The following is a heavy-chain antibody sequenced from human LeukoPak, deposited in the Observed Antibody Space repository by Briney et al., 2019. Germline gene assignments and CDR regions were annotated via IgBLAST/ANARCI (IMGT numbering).Heavy chain of an antibody. CDR2: ISSSGSTI. J-gene: IGHJ3*02. V-gene: IGHV3-11*01. CDR1: GFTFSDYY. Sequence: GGSLRLSCAASGFTFSDYYMSWIRQAPGKGLEWVSYISSSGSTIYYADSVKGRFTISRDNSKNTLYLQMNSLRAEDTAVYYCAKVYSIAARPSAFDIWGQGTMVTVSS. CDR3: AKVYSIAARPSAFDI. D-gene: IGHD6-6*01.